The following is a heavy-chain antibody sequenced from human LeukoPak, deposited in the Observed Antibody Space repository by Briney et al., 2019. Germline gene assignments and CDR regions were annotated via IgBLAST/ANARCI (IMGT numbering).Heavy chain of an antibody. CDR3: ARGVTMIVVVIHDWYFDL. V-gene: IGHV4-39*01. CDR2: IYYSRST. CDR1: GGSISSSSYY. J-gene: IGHJ2*01. Sequence: SETLSLTCTVSGGSISSSSYYWGWIRQPPGKGLEWIESIYYSRSTYYNPSHKSRVTISVDTSKNQFSLKLSSLTAADTAVYYCARGVTMIVVVIHDWYFDLWGRGTLVTVSS. D-gene: IGHD3-22*01.